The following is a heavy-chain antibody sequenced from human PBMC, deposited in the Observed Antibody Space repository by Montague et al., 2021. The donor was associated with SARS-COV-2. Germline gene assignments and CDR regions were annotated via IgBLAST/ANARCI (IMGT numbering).Heavy chain of an antibody. D-gene: IGHD3-10*01. CDR2: IDWDDDK. Sequence: PALVKPTQTLTLTCTFSGFSLSTSEMCVSWIRQPPGKALEWLARIDWDDDKHHSTSLKTRLTISKDTSKNQVVLTMTNMDPVDTATYYCARSSVVRGVSLDYWGQGTLVTVSS. CDR1: GFSLSTSEMC. J-gene: IGHJ4*02. CDR3: ARSSVVRGVSLDY. V-gene: IGHV2-70*11.